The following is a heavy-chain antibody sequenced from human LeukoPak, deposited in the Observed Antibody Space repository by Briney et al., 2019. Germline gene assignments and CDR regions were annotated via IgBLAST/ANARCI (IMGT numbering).Heavy chain of an antibody. CDR1: GGSFSGYY. D-gene: IGHD6-13*01. V-gene: IGHV4-34*01. Sequence: PSETLSLTCAVYGGSFSGYYWSWIRQPPGKGLEWIGEINHSGSTNYNPSLKSRVTISVDTSKNQFSLKLSSVTAADTAVYYCAGGFSSSWYHYFDYWGQGTLVTVSS. J-gene: IGHJ4*02. CDR2: INHSGST. CDR3: AGGFSSSWYHYFDY.